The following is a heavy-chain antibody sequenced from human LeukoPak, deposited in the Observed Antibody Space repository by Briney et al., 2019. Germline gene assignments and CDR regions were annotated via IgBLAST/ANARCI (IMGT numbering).Heavy chain of an antibody. CDR3: ARDRTYSSGWSVLESANDY. J-gene: IGHJ4*02. Sequence: GGSLRLSCAASPFTSSGHWMSWVRQAPGKGLEWVSSISSSSSYIYYADSVKGRFTISRDNAKNSLYLQMNSLRAEDTAVYYCARDRTYSSGWSVLESANDYWGQGTLVTVSS. CDR1: PFTSSGHW. CDR2: ISSSSSYI. V-gene: IGHV3-21*01. D-gene: IGHD6-19*01.